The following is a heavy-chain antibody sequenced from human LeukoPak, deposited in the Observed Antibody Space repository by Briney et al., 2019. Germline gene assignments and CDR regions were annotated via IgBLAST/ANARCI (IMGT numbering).Heavy chain of an antibody. V-gene: IGHV3-9*01. CDR1: GFTFDDYA. Sequence: PGRSLRLSCAASGFTFDDYAMHWVRQAPGKGLEWVSGISWNSGSIGYADSVKGRFTISRDNAKNSLYLQMNSLRAEDTAVYYCASEAGSGSYYRAFDIWGQGTMVTVSS. J-gene: IGHJ3*02. CDR2: ISWNSGSI. CDR3: ASEAGSGSYYRAFDI. D-gene: IGHD3-10*01.